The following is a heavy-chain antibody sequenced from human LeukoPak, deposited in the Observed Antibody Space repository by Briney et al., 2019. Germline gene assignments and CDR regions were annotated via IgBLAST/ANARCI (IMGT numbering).Heavy chain of an antibody. Sequence: SETLSLTCTVSGGSISSYYWSWIRQPPGKGLEWIGYIYYSGSTNYNPSLKSRVTISVDTSKNQFSLKLSSVTAADTAVYFCARGSGGYDLPDYWGQGTLVTVSS. D-gene: IGHD5-12*01. J-gene: IGHJ4*02. V-gene: IGHV4-59*01. CDR3: ARGSGGYDLPDY. CDR2: IYYSGST. CDR1: GGSISSYY.